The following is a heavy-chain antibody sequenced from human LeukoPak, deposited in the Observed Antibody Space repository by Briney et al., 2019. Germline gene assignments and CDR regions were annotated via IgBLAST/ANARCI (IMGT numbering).Heavy chain of an antibody. D-gene: IGHD1-1*01. J-gene: IGHJ4*02. Sequence: GGSLRLSCAASGFTFRSYAMHWVRQAPGKGLEWVAVISYDGSIKDSADSVKGRFTISRDNSKNTLYLQMNSLRAEDRAVYYCARDSDRTGGSIVDYWGQGTLVTVSS. V-gene: IGHV3-30*04. CDR1: GFTFRSYA. CDR3: ARDSDRTGGSIVDY. CDR2: ISYDGSIK.